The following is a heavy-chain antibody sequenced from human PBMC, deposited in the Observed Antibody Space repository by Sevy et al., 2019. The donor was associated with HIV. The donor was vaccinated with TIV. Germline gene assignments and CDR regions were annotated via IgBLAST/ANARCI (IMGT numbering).Heavy chain of an antibody. Sequence: SVKVSCKASGGTFSKYAITWVRQAPGQGLEWMGGIIPIFGTANYAQKFQGRVTITADESTSTAYMELSSLRSEDTAVYYCARDRGFSSTSAYGMDVWGQGTTVTVSS. CDR2: IIPIFGTA. J-gene: IGHJ6*01. V-gene: IGHV1-69*13. CDR1: GGTFSKYA. CDR3: ARDRGFSSTSAYGMDV. D-gene: IGHD2-2*01.